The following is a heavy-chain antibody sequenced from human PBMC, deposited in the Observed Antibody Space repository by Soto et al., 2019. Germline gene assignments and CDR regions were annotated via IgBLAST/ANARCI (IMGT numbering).Heavy chain of an antibody. V-gene: IGHV1-2*02. Sequence: SVKVSFKASGYRFTDYYMHWVRQAPGQGLEWMGWINPYRGATNYAQKFQGRVTMTRDTSISTAYMELSRLRSDDTAVYWCAREHVRPRTGAMDVWGQGTKVTVYS. J-gene: IGHJ6*02. CDR2: INPYRGAT. D-gene: IGHD1-1*01. CDR1: GYRFTDYY. CDR3: AREHVRPRTGAMDV.